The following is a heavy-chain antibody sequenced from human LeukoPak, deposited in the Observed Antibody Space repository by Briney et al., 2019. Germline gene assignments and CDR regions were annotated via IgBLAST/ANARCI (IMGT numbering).Heavy chain of an antibody. D-gene: IGHD6-13*01. Sequence: GGSLRLSCAASGFTFSSYAMSWVRQAPGKGLEWVSAISGSGGSTYYADSVKGRFTISRDNSKNTLYLQMDSLRAEDTAVYYCAKFRVQPTFPTPNGYFDYWGQGTLVTVSS. CDR1: GFTFSSYA. CDR3: AKFRVQPTFPTPNGYFDY. CDR2: ISGSGGST. J-gene: IGHJ4*02. V-gene: IGHV3-23*01.